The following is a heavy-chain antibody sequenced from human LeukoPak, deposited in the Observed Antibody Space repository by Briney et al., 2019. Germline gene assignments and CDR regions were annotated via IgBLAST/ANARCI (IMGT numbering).Heavy chain of an antibody. D-gene: IGHD3-22*01. CDR2: IYYSGST. V-gene: IGHV4-59*01. CDR3: ARDSGSYDY. CDR1: GGSISSYY. J-gene: IGHJ4*02. Sequence: SETLSLTCTVSGGSISSYYWSWIRQPPGKGLEWIGYIYYSGSTNYNPSLKSRVTISVDTSKNQFSLKLSSVTAADTAVYYCARDSGSYDYWGQGTLVTVSS.